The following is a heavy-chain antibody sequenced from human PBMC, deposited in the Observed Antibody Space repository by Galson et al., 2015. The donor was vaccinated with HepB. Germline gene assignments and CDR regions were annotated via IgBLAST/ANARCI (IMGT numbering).Heavy chain of an antibody. CDR1: GYTFTGYY. CDR2: INPNSGGT. CDR3: ARVWIAARLGLSPYYYMDV. D-gene: IGHD6-6*01. Sequence: SVKVSCKASGYTFTGYYMHWVRQAPGQGLEWMGWINPNSGGTNYAQKFRGRVTMTRDTSISTAYMELSRLRSDDTAVYYCARVWIAARLGLSPYYYMDVWGKGTTVTVSS. J-gene: IGHJ6*03. V-gene: IGHV1-2*02.